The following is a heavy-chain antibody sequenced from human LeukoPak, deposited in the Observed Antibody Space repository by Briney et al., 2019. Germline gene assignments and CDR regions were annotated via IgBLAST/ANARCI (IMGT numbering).Heavy chain of an antibody. CDR1: GFPFSGFW. Sequence: GGSLRLSCAASGFPFSGFWMHWVRQAPGKGLVWVSRINSDGSGTSHADSVKGRFTTSRDNAKNTLYLQMNSLRAEDTAVYYCARNNIFGYASGWPLDYWGQGTLVTVSS. D-gene: IGHD6-19*01. J-gene: IGHJ4*02. CDR2: INSDGSGT. CDR3: ARNNIFGYASGWPLDY. V-gene: IGHV3-74*01.